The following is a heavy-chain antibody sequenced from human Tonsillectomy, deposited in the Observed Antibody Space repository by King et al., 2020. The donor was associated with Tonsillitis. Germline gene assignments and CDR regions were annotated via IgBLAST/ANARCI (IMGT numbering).Heavy chain of an antibody. CDR1: GFTFSDYY. CDR3: ARAGWDCSAGSCNFDY. J-gene: IGHJ4*02. Sequence: VQLVESGGGLVKPGGSLRLSCAASGFTFSDYYMSWIRQAPGTGLQWVSYISTSGVYTNYADSVKGRFTISRDNAKNSLYLQMNSLRADDTAVYYCARAGWDCSAGSCNFDYWGQGTLVTVSS. CDR2: ISTSGVYT. V-gene: IGHV3-11*05. D-gene: IGHD2-15*01.